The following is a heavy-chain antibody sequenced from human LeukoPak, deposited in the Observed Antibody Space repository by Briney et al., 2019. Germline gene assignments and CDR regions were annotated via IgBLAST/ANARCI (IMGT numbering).Heavy chain of an antibody. Sequence: SETLSLTCAVSGYSISSGYYWGWIRQPPGTGLEWIGRFYNSGSTYYNPSLKSRVTISVDTSKNQFSLKLSSVIAADTAVYYCARKVYSYGPPDAFDIWGQGTMVTVSS. CDR3: ARKVYSYGPPDAFDI. V-gene: IGHV4-38-2*01. CDR2: FYNSGST. D-gene: IGHD5-18*01. J-gene: IGHJ3*02. CDR1: GYSISSGYY.